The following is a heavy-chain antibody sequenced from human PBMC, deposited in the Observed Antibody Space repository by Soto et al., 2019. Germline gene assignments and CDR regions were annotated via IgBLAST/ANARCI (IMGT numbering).Heavy chain of an antibody. J-gene: IGHJ4*02. Sequence: QITLKESGPALVKPTQTLTLTCTFSGVSLTTSGVGVGWIGQPPGKAPEWLALIYWDEDTRYKSTLETKITITKDTFKNQVVLTMTNMDPVDTATYYCAHRLRNAFRGFVTTTSIYCDYWGQGIPVSVSS. V-gene: IGHV2-5*02. CDR3: AHRLRNAFRGFVTTTSIYCDY. D-gene: IGHD1-1*01. CDR2: IYWDEDT. CDR1: GVSLTTSGVG.